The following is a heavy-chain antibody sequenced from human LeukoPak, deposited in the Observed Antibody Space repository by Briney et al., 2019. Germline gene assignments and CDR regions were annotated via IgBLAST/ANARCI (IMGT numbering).Heavy chain of an antibody. D-gene: IGHD1-26*01. Sequence: SGGSLRLSCAASGFTFSSYWMTWVRQAPGKGLEWVANINDDGSDANYVDSVKGRFTVSRDNAKNSLYLQLNSLRAEDTAVYYCARGAVESYEAPQYFDYWGQGTLVTVSS. J-gene: IGHJ4*02. CDR2: INDDGSDA. CDR3: ARGAVESYEAPQYFDY. V-gene: IGHV3-7*03. CDR1: GFTFSSYW.